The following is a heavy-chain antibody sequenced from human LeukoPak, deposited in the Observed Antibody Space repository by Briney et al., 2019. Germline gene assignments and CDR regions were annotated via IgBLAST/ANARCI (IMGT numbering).Heavy chain of an antibody. CDR1: GGSIRSYY. D-gene: IGHD2-2*01. J-gene: IGHJ4*02. CDR2: IYYSGST. CDR3: ARYPMTYCSSSSCTDY. V-gene: IGHV4-59*01. Sequence: KPSETLSLTCTVSGGSIRSYYWSWIRQPPGKGLEWIGYIYYSGSTNYNPSLKSRVTISVDTSKNQCSLKLSSVTGADTAVYYCARYPMTYCSSSSCTDYWGQRTLVTVSS.